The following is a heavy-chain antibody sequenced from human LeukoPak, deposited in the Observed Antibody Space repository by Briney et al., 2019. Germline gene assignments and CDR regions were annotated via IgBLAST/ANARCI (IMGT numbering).Heavy chain of an antibody. CDR3: ARLSAAVHLGAFDL. J-gene: IGHJ3*01. V-gene: IGHV4-4*09. D-gene: IGHD3-3*01. CDR1: GVSISPYY. Sequence: PSETLSLTCAVSGVSISPYYWSWIRQPPGKGLEWIGYIHTSGSNNQYPSLKSRVTISVDKSKNHFSLRLTSVTAADTAVYYCARLSAAVHLGAFDLWGQGTMVTVSS. CDR2: IHTSGSN.